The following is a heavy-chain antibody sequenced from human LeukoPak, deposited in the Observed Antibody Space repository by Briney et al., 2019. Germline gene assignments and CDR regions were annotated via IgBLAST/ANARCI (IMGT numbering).Heavy chain of an antibody. J-gene: IGHJ6*04. V-gene: IGHV3-30*18. CDR1: GFTFSSYG. Sequence: GGSLRLSCAASGFTFSSYGMHWVRQAPGKGLEWVAVISYDGSNKYYADYVKGRFTISRDNSKNTLYLQMNSLRAEDTAVYYCAKDRSRDYGYYYGMDVWGKGTTVTVSS. CDR3: AKDRSRDYGYYYGMDV. CDR2: ISYDGSNK.